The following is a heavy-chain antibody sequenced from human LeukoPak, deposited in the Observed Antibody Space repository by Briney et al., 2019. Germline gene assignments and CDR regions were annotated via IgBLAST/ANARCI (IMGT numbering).Heavy chain of an antibody. Sequence: SETLSLTCAVYGGSFSGYYWSWIRQPPGKGLEWIGEINHSGSTNYNPSLKSRVTISVDTSKNQFPLKLSSVTAADTAVYYCARATRRYYYYMDVWGKGTTVTVSS. CDR2: INHSGST. CDR3: ARATRRYYYYMDV. CDR1: GGSFSGYY. V-gene: IGHV4-34*01. J-gene: IGHJ6*03.